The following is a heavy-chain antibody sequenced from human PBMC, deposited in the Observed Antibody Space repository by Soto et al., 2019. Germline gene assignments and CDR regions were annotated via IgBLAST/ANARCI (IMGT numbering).Heavy chain of an antibody. V-gene: IGHV1-24*01. D-gene: IGHD4-17*01. CDR3: ATVVESDGDYTFDY. Sequence: ASVKVSCKVSGYTLTELSMHWVRQAPGKGLEWMGGFDPEDGETIYAQKFQGRVTMTEDTSTDTAYMELSSLRSEDTAVYYCATVVESDGDYTFDYWGQGTLVTVSS. CDR2: FDPEDGET. J-gene: IGHJ4*02. CDR1: GYTLTELS.